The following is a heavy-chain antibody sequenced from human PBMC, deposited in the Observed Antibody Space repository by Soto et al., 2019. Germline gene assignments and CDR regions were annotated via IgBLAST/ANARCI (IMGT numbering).Heavy chain of an antibody. CDR3: ASLGYCTNGVCYDQDTVAY. CDR1: GGSFSGYY. CDR2: INHSGST. D-gene: IGHD2-8*01. V-gene: IGHV4-34*01. Sequence: PSETLSLTCAVYGGSFSGYYWSWIRKPPGKGLEWIGEINHSGSTNYNPSLKRRVTISVDTSKNQFSLKLSSVTAADTAVYYCASLGYCTNGVCYDQDTVAYWGQGTLVTVSS. J-gene: IGHJ4*02.